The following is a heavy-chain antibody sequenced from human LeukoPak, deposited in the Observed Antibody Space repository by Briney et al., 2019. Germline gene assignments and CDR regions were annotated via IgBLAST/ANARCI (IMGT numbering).Heavy chain of an antibody. CDR2: IKQDGSEK. D-gene: IGHD2-15*01. V-gene: IGHV3-7*03. Sequence: PGGSLRLSCAASGFTFSSYWMSWVRQAPGKGLEWVANIKQDGSEKYYVDSVKGRFTISRDNAKNSLYLQMNGLRAEDTAVYHCARDEDCSGGSCQLFDIWGQGTVVTVSS. CDR3: ARDEDCSGGSCQLFDI. J-gene: IGHJ3*02. CDR1: GFTFSSYW.